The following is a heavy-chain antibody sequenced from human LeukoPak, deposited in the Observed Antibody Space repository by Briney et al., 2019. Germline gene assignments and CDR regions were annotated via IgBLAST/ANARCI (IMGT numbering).Heavy chain of an antibody. CDR1: GFTFSSYS. V-gene: IGHV3-9*03. J-gene: IGHJ4*02. CDR2: ISWNSGSI. Sequence: GGSLRLSCAASGFTFSSYSMNWVRQAPGKGLEWVSGISWNSGSIGYADSVKGRFTISRDNAKNSLYLQMNSLRAEDMALYHCAKGHYDDFWSGSYFDYWGQGTLVTVSS. D-gene: IGHD3-3*01. CDR3: AKGHYDDFWSGSYFDY.